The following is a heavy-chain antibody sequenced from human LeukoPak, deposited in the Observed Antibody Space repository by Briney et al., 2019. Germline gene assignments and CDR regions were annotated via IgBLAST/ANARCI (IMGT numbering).Heavy chain of an antibody. CDR3: AKSTAPAGYYLDY. D-gene: IGHD2-2*01. CDR1: GFTFSTYG. J-gene: IGHJ4*02. CDR2: ISYDGNDK. Sequence: GGSLGLSCAASGFTFSTYGMHWVRQAPGKGLEWVAIISYDGNDKDCADSVRGRFTISRDNSKNTLYLQMNSLRGEDTAVYYCAKSTAPAGYYLDYWGQGILVTVSS. V-gene: IGHV3-30*18.